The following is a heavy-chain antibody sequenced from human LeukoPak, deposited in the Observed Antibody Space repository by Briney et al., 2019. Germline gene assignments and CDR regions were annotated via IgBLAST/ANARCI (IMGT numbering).Heavy chain of an antibody. CDR1: GGSVSSYY. CDR3: VRGGIVGTTARIPLFDY. J-gene: IGHJ4*02. Sequence: SETLSLTCSVSGGSVSSYYWSWIRQSPGKGLEWIGYIHNSGRTNYNPSLKSRVTMSVDTSKNQFSLKLSSVTAADTAVYYCVRGGIVGTTARIPLFDYWGQGTLVTVSS. V-gene: IGHV4-59*02. D-gene: IGHD1-26*01. CDR2: IHNSGRT.